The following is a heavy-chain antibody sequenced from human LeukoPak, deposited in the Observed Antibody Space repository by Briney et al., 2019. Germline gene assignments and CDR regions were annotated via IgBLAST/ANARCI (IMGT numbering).Heavy chain of an antibody. CDR1: GDSVSSNSAA. J-gene: IGHJ6*02. Sequence: SQTLSLTCAISGDSVSSNSAAWNWIRQSPSRGLEWLGRTYYRSKWYNDYAVSVKSRITINPDTSKNQFSLKLSSVTAADTAVYYCARGGPLYYGSGKRNPSMDVWGQGTTVTVSS. D-gene: IGHD3-10*01. CDR3: ARGGPLYYGSGKRNPSMDV. V-gene: IGHV6-1*01. CDR2: TYYRSKWYN.